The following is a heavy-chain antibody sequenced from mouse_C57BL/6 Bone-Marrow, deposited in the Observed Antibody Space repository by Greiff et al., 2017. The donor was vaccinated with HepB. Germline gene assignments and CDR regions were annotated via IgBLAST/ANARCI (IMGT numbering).Heavy chain of an antibody. CDR2: INPGSGGT. CDR1: GYAFTNYL. Sequence: QVQLQQSGAELVRPGTSVKVSCKASGYAFTNYLIEWVKQRPGQGLEWIGVINPGSGGTNYNEKFKGKATLTADKSSSTAYMQLSSLTSEDSAVYFCARKDGPWFAYWGQGTLVTVSA. CDR3: ARKDGPWFAY. J-gene: IGHJ3*01. V-gene: IGHV1-54*01. D-gene: IGHD1-2*01.